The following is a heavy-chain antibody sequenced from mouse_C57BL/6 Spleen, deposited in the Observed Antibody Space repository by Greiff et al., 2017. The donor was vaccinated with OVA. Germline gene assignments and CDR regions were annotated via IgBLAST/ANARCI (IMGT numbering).Heavy chain of an antibody. J-gene: IGHJ4*01. Sequence: VQLKESGAELVRPGASVKLSCTASGFNIKDDYMHWVKQRPEQGLEWIGWIDPENGDTEYASKFQGKATITADTSSNTAYLQLSSLTSEDTAVYYCTTDYRVDYWGQGTSVTVSS. CDR2: IDPENGDT. V-gene: IGHV14-4*01. D-gene: IGHD2-13*01. CDR1: GFNIKDDY. CDR3: TTDYRVDY.